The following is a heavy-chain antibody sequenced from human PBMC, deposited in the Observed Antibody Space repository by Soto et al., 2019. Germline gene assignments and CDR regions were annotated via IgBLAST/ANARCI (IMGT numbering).Heavy chain of an antibody. V-gene: IGHV3-30*18. Sequence: QVHLVDSGGGVVQPGRSLRLSCTASGFIFSNYGIHWVRHAPGNGLELVAFISYDGSNKSYADSVTYRFTISRDNSKHPLSSEMNSLRAEETAVYFCAKVTLRPYYFDYWGQGTLVTVSS. CDR3: AKVTLRPYYFDY. J-gene: IGHJ4*02. CDR1: GFIFSNYG. CDR2: ISYDGSNK. D-gene: IGHD2-21*02.